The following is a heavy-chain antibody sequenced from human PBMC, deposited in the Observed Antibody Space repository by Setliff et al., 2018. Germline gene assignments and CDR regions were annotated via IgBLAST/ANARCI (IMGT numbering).Heavy chain of an antibody. CDR2: IKPSGGRT. CDR1: GYTFTSYY. D-gene: IGHD3-10*01. J-gene: IGHJ4*02. V-gene: IGHV1-46*01. CDR3: ATMAMNGSGY. Sequence: ASVKVSCKATGYTFTSYYMHWVRQAPGQGPEWMGMIKPSGGRTTYAQRFQGRVTLTSDTSTATVYMDLSSLRSEDTAVYYCATMAMNGSGYWGQGTLVTVSS.